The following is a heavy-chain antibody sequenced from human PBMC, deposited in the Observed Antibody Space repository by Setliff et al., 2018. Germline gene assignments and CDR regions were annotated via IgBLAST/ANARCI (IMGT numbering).Heavy chain of an antibody. V-gene: IGHV4-61*02. J-gene: IGHJ6*03. CDR1: GGSISSGSYY. Sequence: SETLSLTCTVSGGSISSGSYYWSWIRQPAGKGLEWIGRIYTSGSTNYNPSLKSRVTISVDTSKNQFSLKRSSVTAADTAVYYCARSLVVVPAAIGYMDVWGKGTTVTVSS. D-gene: IGHD2-2*02. CDR2: IYTSGST. CDR3: ARSLVVVPAAIGYMDV.